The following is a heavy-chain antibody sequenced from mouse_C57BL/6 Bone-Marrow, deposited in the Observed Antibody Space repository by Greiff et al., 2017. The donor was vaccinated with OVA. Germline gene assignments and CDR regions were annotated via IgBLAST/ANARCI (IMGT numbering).Heavy chain of an antibody. CDR2: ISYDGSN. V-gene: IGHV3-6*01. D-gene: IGHD2-5*01. J-gene: IGHJ2*01. CDR1: GYSITSGYY. CDR3: ARPFYSNYDFDY. Sequence: EVQLQQSGPGLVKPSQSLSLTCSVTGYSITSGYYWNWIRQFPGNKLEWMGYISYDGSNNYNPSLKNRISITRDTSKNQFFLKLNSVTTEDTATYYCARPFYSNYDFDYWGQGTTLTVSS.